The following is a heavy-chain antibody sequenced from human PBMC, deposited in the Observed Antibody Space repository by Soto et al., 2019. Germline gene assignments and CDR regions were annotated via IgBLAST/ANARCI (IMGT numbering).Heavy chain of an antibody. J-gene: IGHJ5*02. Sequence: ASVKVSCKASGYTFTSYAMHWVRQAPGQRLEWMGWINAGNGNTKYSQKFQGRVTITRDTPASTAYMELSSLRSEDTAVYYCARGYYDSSVPLWFDPWGQGTLVTVSS. CDR2: INAGNGNT. D-gene: IGHD3-22*01. CDR3: ARGYYDSSVPLWFDP. CDR1: GYTFTSYA. V-gene: IGHV1-3*01.